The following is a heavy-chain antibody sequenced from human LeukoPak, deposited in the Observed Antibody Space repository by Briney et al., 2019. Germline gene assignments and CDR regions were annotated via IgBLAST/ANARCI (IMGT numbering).Heavy chain of an antibody. Sequence: PSETLSLTCTVSGVSIISTSYYWGWIRQPPGKGLEWIGSIYYSGSTYYNPSLKSRVTISVDTSMNQFSLKLSSVTAADTAVYYCARIALLAAAVINWFDPWGQGTLVTVSS. CDR1: GVSIISTSYY. CDR2: IYYSGST. V-gene: IGHV4-39*01. D-gene: IGHD6-13*01. CDR3: ARIALLAAAVINWFDP. J-gene: IGHJ5*02.